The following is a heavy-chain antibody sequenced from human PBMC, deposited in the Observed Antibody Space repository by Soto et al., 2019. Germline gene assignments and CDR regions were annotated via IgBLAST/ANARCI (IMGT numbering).Heavy chain of an antibody. Sequence: PGGSLRLSCAASWLTVSSNYMSWVRQAPGKGLEWVSVIYSGGSTFYADSVKGRFTISRDNSKNTLFLQMNSVRAEDSAVYYCARDCSGGGCSSYYYFAMDVWGQGTTVTVSS. V-gene: IGHV3-53*01. CDR3: ARDCSGGGCSSYYYFAMDV. J-gene: IGHJ6*02. CDR1: WLTVSSNY. CDR2: IYSGGST. D-gene: IGHD2-15*01.